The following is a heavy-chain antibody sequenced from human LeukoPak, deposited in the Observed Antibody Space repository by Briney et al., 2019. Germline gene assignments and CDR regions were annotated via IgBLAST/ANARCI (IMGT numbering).Heavy chain of an antibody. CDR2: IYTSGST. CDR3: AGASYYYYMDV. Sequence: SETLSLTCTVSGYSISSGYYWGWIRQPAGKGLEWIGRIYTSGSTNYNPSLKSRVTMSVDTSKNQFSLKLSSVTAADTAVYYCAGASYYYYMDVWGKGTTVTVSS. J-gene: IGHJ6*03. V-gene: IGHV4-4*07. CDR1: GYSISSGYY.